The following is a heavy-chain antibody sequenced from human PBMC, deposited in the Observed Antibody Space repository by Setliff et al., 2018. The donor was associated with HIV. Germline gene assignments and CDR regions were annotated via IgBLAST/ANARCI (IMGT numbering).Heavy chain of an antibody. Sequence: ASVKVSCKASGYTFSSYGISWVRQAPGQGLEWMGWINSYDGNTNYEQKFQGRVTMTTDTSTTSAYLELRSLRPDDTAVYFCARNKLSDAFDVWGPGTMVTV. J-gene: IGHJ3*01. CDR1: GYTFSSYG. CDR2: INSYDGNT. CDR3: ARNKLSDAFDV. D-gene: IGHD1-1*01. V-gene: IGHV1-18*01.